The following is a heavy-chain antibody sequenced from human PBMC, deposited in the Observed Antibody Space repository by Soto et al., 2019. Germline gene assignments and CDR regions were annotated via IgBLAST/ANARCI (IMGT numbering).Heavy chain of an antibody. Sequence: ASVKVSCKASGYSFASYAVHWVRQAPGQRLEWMGWINSGNGNTKYSQNFQGRVTITRDTSASTAYMELSSLRSEDTAVYYCATVSHRIYGSGSYRTDFDYWGQGTLVTVSS. V-gene: IGHV1-3*04. D-gene: IGHD3-10*01. J-gene: IGHJ4*02. CDR1: GYSFASYA. CDR2: INSGNGNT. CDR3: ATVSHRIYGSGSYRTDFDY.